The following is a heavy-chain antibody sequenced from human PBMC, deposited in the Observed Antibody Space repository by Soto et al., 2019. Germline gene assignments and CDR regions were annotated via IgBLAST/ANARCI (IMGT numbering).Heavy chain of an antibody. D-gene: IGHD3-10*01. J-gene: IGHJ4*01. CDR2: INPSRRSA. CDR3: TRPLSVNTIKL. Sequence: VQVSCKAAGYTFFKYFIHWLRQAPGQGLEWIGIINPSRRSATNGPIFQGRVSLTTDMPTSTVYMEMSSLRSEDTVIYYCTRPLSVNTIKLWGQGTSVTVSS. V-gene: IGHV1-46*01. CDR1: GYTFFKYF.